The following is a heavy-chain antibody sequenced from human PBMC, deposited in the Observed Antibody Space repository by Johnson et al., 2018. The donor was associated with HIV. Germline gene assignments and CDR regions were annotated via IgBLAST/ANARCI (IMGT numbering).Heavy chain of an antibody. D-gene: IGHD1-26*01. CDR2: VNPNGDST. CDR3: ARESASSGRYSGAFDF. V-gene: IGHV3-25*05. J-gene: IGHJ3*01. CDR1: QFIFSNYY. Sequence: VQLVESGGGLAKPAWSPRLSCAASQFIFSNYYMNCVRQAPGNGLDLVGQVNPNGDSTYLIDSGKDRFKTSRDNAKNTLHLQMSSLRAEDTAVYYCARESASSGRYSGAFDFWGQGTMVTVSS.